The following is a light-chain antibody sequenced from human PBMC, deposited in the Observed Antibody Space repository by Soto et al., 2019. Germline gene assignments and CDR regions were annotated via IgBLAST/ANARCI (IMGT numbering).Light chain of an antibody. Sequence: DIQMTQSPSTLPASVRDRVTITCRASPTFSSWLDWFLQMPERAPKFLIYKASSLKNGVPLRFIGSGSGTQFTHTNSSQQPEDFATYYSHQYFGQGTKV. CDR1: PTFSSW. CDR2: KAS. V-gene: IGKV1-5*03. J-gene: IGKJ1*01. CDR3: HQY.